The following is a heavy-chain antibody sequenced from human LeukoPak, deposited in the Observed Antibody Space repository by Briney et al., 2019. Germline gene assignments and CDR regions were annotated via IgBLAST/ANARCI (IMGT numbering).Heavy chain of an antibody. Sequence: SETLSLTCTVSGGSISSYYWSWIRQPPGKGLEWIGYIYYSGSTNYNPSLKRRVTISVDTSKNQFSLKLSSVTAADTAVYYCARVGGTNYYYYGMDVWGQGTTVTVSS. CDR3: ARVGGTNYYYYGMDV. D-gene: IGHD1-1*01. J-gene: IGHJ6*02. CDR2: IYYSGST. V-gene: IGHV4-59*01. CDR1: GGSISSYY.